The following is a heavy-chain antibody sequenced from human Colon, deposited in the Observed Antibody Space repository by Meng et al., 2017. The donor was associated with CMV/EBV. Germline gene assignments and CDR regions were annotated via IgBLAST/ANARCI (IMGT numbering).Heavy chain of an antibody. V-gene: IGHV3-13*01. CDR1: GFIFSSYD. D-gene: IGHD2/OR15-2a*01. J-gene: IGHJ4*02. CDR3: ARGQFLHYFDD. CDR2: IGACFDT. Sequence: GGSLRLSCAASGFIFSSYDMRWVRQAAGNGLEWVSAIGACFDTYYSDSVKCRFTISRENAKNYLYLQMNNLRVWDTAVYYCARGQFLHYFDDWGRGTPVTVSS.